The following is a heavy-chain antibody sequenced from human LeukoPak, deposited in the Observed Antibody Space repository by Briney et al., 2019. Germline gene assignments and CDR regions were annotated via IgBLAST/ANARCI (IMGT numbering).Heavy chain of an antibody. CDR1: GFTFSSYG. V-gene: IGHV3-33*01. J-gene: IGHJ4*02. D-gene: IGHD5-12*01. CDR3: ARAKYSGYYQLLLFY. Sequence: QTGGPLRLSCAASGFTFSSYGMHWVRQAPGKGLEGVAVIWYDGSNKYYADSVKGRFTISRDNSRNTLYLQMNSLRAEDTAVYYCARAKYSGYYQLLLFYWGQGTLVTVSS. CDR2: IWYDGSNK.